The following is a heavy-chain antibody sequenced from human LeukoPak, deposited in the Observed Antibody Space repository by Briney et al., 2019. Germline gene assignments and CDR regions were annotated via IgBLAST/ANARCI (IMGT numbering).Heavy chain of an antibody. CDR2: IRGDGSST. D-gene: IGHD1-7*01. V-gene: IGHV3-74*03. J-gene: IGHJ4*02. CDR3: ARGGWGTAIDY. CDR1: GFTFSSYG. Sequence: GGSLRLSCAASGFTFSSYGMHWVRQAPGEGLVWVSYIRGDGSSTTYADSVKGRFTISRDNAKNTLDLQMNSLRAEDTAVYYCARGGWGTAIDYWAQGTLVTVSS.